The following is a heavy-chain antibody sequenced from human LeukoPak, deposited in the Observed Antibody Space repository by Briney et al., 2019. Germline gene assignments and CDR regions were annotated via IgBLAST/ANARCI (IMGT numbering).Heavy chain of an antibody. Sequence: GGSLRLSCAASGFTFSSYWMHWVRQAPGKGLVWVSRINSDGSSTSYADSVKGRFTISRDNSKNTLYLQMNTLRVEDTAVYYCAKEKYRGYSYGSGDYWGQGTLVTVSS. D-gene: IGHD5-18*01. J-gene: IGHJ4*02. CDR2: INSDGSST. CDR3: AKEKYRGYSYGSGDY. CDR1: GFTFSSYW. V-gene: IGHV3-74*01.